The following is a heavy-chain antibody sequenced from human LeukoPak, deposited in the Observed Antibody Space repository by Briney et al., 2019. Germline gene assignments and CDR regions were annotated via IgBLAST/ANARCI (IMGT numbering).Heavy chain of an antibody. CDR3: ARASYCSGGSCYFIGGY. V-gene: IGHV1-2*06. D-gene: IGHD2-15*01. Sequence: ASVKVSCKASGYTFTGYYMHWVRQAPGQGLEWVGRINPNSGGTNYAQKFQGRVTMTRDTSISTAYMELSRLRSDDTAVYYCARASYCSGGSCYFIGGYWGQGTLVTVSS. CDR1: GYTFTGYY. J-gene: IGHJ4*02. CDR2: INPNSGGT.